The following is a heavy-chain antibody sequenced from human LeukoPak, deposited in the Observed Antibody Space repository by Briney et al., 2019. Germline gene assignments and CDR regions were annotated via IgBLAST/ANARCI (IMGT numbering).Heavy chain of an antibody. CDR3: ARRVKDTAMVYYYYYMDV. CDR2: INPNSGGT. V-gene: IGHV1-2*02. CDR1: GYTFTGYY. J-gene: IGHJ6*03. Sequence: ASVKVSCKASGYTFTGYYIHWVRQAPGQGLEWMGWINPNSGGTHYAQKFQGRVTMTRDTSICAAYMELRSLRSDDTAVYYCARRVKDTAMVYYYYYMDVWGKGTTVTVSS. D-gene: IGHD5-18*01.